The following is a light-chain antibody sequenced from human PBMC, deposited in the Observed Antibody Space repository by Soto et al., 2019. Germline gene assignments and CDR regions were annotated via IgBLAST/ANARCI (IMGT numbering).Light chain of an antibody. J-gene: IGLJ3*02. CDR3: CSFAGSYTFWV. CDR1: SSDVGDYNY. CDR2: DVS. Sequence: QSALTQPRSVSGSPGQSVTISCTGTSSDVGDYNYVSWYQQYPGKAPKLVIYDVSKRPSGVPDRFSGSKSGNTASLTISGLQAEDEADYYCCSFAGSYTFWVFGGGTKVIVL. V-gene: IGLV2-11*01.